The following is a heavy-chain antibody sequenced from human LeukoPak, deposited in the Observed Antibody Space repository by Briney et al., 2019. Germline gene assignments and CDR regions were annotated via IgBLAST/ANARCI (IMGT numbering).Heavy chain of an antibody. J-gene: IGHJ3*02. CDR3: ARDLSGGSYMPDAFNI. CDR2: IYYSGST. D-gene: IGHD1-26*01. CDR1: GGSISSYY. V-gene: IGHV4-59*01. Sequence: SETLSLTCTVSGGSISSYYWSWIRQPPGKGLEWIGYIYYSGSTNYNPSLKSRVTISVDTSNNQFSLKLSSVTAADTAVYYCARDLSGGSYMPDAFNIWGQGTMVAVSS.